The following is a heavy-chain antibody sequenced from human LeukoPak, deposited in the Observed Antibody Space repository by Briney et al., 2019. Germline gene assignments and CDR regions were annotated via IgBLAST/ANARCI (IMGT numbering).Heavy chain of an antibody. D-gene: IGHD3-10*01. CDR2: IYYSGST. J-gene: IGHJ5*02. CDR3: ARHRNYYGSGSYKVWFDP. CDR1: GGSISGSSYY. Sequence: PSETLSLTCTVSGGSISGSSYYWGWIRQPPGKGLEWIGSIYYSGSTYYNPSLKSRVTISVDTSKNQFSLKLSSVTAADTAVCYCARHRNYYGSGSYKVWFDPWGQGTLVTVSS. V-gene: IGHV4-39*01.